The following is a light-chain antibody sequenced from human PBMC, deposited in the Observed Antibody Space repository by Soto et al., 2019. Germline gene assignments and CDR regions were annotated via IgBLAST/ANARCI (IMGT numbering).Light chain of an antibody. Sequence: QPVLTQPPSASGTPGQRVTISCSGSSSNIGSNTVNWYQQLPGTAPKLLIYNNNQRPSGVPDRFSGSKSGTSASLAISGRQSEDEADYNCAAWDDSLNGLVFGTGTKVTVL. V-gene: IGLV1-44*01. CDR1: SSNIGSNT. CDR2: NNN. J-gene: IGLJ1*01. CDR3: AAWDDSLNGLV.